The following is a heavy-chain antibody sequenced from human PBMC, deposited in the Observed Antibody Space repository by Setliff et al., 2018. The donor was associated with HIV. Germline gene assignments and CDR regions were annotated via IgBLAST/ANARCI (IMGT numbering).Heavy chain of an antibody. CDR3: ARHGGSGYYPYYYYYYMDV. V-gene: IGHV4-31*03. Sequence: SETLSLTCNVSGASFSSGGYYWSWIRQHPGKGLEWIGYMSYSGSTFYKSSLKSRVTISVDTSKNQFSLKLTSVTAADTAVYYCARHGGSGYYPYYYYYYMDVWGTGTTVTVSS. D-gene: IGHD3-22*01. CDR2: MSYSGST. CDR1: GASFSSGGYY. J-gene: IGHJ6*03.